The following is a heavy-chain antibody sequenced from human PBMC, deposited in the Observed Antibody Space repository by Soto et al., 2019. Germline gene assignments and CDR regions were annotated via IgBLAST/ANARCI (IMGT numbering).Heavy chain of an antibody. J-gene: IGHJ6*03. CDR3: ARIPAAIGYMDV. Sequence: EVQLVESGGGSVQPGTSLRLSCAASGFTFDDYAMHWVRQAPGKGLEWVSGIVWNSGNIAYADSVQGRFTITRDNAKNSLYLQMNSLRTEDTALYYCARIPAAIGYMDVWGKGTTVTVSS. CDR1: GFTFDDYA. CDR2: IVWNSGNI. V-gene: IGHV3-9*01. D-gene: IGHD2-2*02.